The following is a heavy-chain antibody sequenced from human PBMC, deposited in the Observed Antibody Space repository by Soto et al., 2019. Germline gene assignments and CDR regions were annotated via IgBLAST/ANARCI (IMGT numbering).Heavy chain of an antibody. CDR3: ATEGVGGFD. Sequence: QVQLVQSGAEVKKPGASVKVSCKVSGYTLTELSMHWVRQAPGKGLEWMGGFDPEDGETIYAQKFQGRVTXXDDTPPATASMELRSMRSEDTDVYCCATEGVGGFDWGQGTLVTVSS. J-gene: IGHJ4*02. D-gene: IGHD3-3*01. CDR2: FDPEDGET. V-gene: IGHV1-24*01. CDR1: GYTLTELS.